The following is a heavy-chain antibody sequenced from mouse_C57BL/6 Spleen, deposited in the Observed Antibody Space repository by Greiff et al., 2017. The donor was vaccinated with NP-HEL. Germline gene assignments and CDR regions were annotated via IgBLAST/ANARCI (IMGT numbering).Heavy chain of an antibody. Sequence: VQLQESGAELVKPGASVKLSCKASGYTFTSYWMHWVKQRPGRGLEWIGRIDPNSGGTKYNEKFKSKATLTVDKPSSTAYMQLSSLTSEDSAVYYCARGDDGYSPYAMDYWGQGTSVTVSS. J-gene: IGHJ4*01. CDR3: ARGDDGYSPYAMDY. V-gene: IGHV1-72*01. D-gene: IGHD2-3*01. CDR2: IDPNSGGT. CDR1: GYTFTSYW.